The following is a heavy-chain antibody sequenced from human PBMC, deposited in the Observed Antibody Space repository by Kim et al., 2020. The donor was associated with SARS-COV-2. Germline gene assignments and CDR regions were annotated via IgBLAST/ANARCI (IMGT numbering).Heavy chain of an antibody. CDR3: ARHKGSSWIYYYYGMDV. V-gene: IGHV5-51*01. CDR1: GYSFTSYW. Sequence: GESLKISCKGSGYSFTSYWIGWVRQMPGKGLEWMGIIYPGDSDTRYSPSFQGQVTISADKSISTAYLQWSSLKASDTAMYYCARHKGSSWIYYYYGMDVWGQGTTVTVSS. CDR2: IYPGDSDT. J-gene: IGHJ6*02. D-gene: IGHD6-13*01.